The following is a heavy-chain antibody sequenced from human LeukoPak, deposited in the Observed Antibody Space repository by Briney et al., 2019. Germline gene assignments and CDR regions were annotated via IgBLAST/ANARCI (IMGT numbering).Heavy chain of an antibody. CDR1: GYTFTGYY. J-gene: IGHJ4*02. CDR2: INPSGGST. D-gene: IGHD3-22*01. V-gene: IGHV1-46*01. Sequence: ASVKVSCKAPGYTFTGYYMHWVRQAPGQGLEWMGIINPSGGSTSYAQKFQGRVTMTRDTSTSTVYMELSSLRSEDTAVYYCARTYYYDSSGYYYVLGYWGQGTLVTVSS. CDR3: ARTYYYDSSGYYYVLGY.